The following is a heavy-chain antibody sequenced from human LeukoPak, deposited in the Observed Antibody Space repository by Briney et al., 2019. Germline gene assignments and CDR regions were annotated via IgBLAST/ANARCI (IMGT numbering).Heavy chain of an antibody. CDR1: GGSISNYY. J-gene: IGHJ6*03. CDR3: ARISPTSGTFWGNLYYYMDV. Sequence: KPAETLSLTCTVSGGSISNYYWTWIRQPPGKGLEWIGCIYFTGTTNYNPSLKSRVTISLDTSNNQFSLKLTSVTAADTAVYYCARISPTSGTFWGNLYYYMDVWGKGTTVNVSS. CDR2: IYFTGTT. D-gene: IGHD1-26*01. V-gene: IGHV4-59*01.